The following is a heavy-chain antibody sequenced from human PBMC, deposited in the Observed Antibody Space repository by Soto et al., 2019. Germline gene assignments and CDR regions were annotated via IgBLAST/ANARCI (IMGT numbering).Heavy chain of an antibody. CDR3: ARVRIAVAIHHRMDV. V-gene: IGHV3-30-3*01. J-gene: IGHJ6*02. CDR1: GFTFSSYA. D-gene: IGHD6-19*01. Sequence: GGSLRLSCAASGFTFSSYAVHWVRQAPGKGLEWVALISYEGSNKYYADSVKGRFTISRDDSKNTLYLQMNSLRAEDTAVYYCARVRIAVAIHHRMDVWGQGTTVTVSS. CDR2: ISYEGSNK.